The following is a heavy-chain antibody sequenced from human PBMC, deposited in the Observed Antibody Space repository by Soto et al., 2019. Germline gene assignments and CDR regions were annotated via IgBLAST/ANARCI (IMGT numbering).Heavy chain of an antibody. Sequence: XSVKVSSKASGYTFTSYGFIWVRQALGQGLEWMGWISAYNGNTNYAQKLQGRVTMTTDTSTSTAYMELRSLRSDDTAVYYCARVGSQQLGDAFDIWGQGTMVIVSS. J-gene: IGHJ3*02. D-gene: IGHD6-13*01. CDR1: GYTFTSYG. CDR3: ARVGSQQLGDAFDI. V-gene: IGHV1-18*01. CDR2: ISAYNGNT.